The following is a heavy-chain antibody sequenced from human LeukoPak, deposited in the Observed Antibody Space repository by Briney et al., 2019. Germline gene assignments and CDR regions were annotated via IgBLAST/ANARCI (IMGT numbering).Heavy chain of an antibody. Sequence: GGSLRLSCVASGYTFSNFAMTWVRQAPGKGLEWVADISGSDGTTHYADSVKGRFTISRDNSMNTLYLQLNNLRAEDTAVYYCSRHRLHVLGRRDFWGQGTLVTVSS. CDR3: SRHRLHVLGRRDF. V-gene: IGHV3-23*01. CDR2: ISGSDGTT. CDR1: GYTFSNFA. J-gene: IGHJ4*02. D-gene: IGHD3-10*02.